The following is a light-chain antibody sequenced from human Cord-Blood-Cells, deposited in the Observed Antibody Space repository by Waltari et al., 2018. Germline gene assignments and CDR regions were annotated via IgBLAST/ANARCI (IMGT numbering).Light chain of an antibody. J-gene: IGKJ1*01. Sequence: DIVMTQSPDSLAVSLGERDTINCKSSQSVLYSSNNKNYLAWYQQKPGQPPKLLIYWASTRESGFPDRFSGSGSGTDFTLTISSLQAEDVAVYYCQQYYSTPGWTFGQGTKVEIK. V-gene: IGKV4-1*01. CDR2: WAS. CDR3: QQYYSTPGWT. CDR1: QSVLYSSNNKNY.